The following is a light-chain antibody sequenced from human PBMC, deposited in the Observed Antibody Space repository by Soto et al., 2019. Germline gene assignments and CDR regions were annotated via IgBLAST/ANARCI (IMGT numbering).Light chain of an antibody. CDR1: QSISSN. J-gene: IGKJ3*01. Sequence: EIVMTQSPATLSVSPGERATLSCRASQSISSNLAWYQQKLGQAPRLLIYSASTGATGIPARFSGSGSGTEFTLTISSLQSEDFAVYYWQQYNNWPLTFGPGTKVDIK. V-gene: IGKV3-15*01. CDR3: QQYNNWPLT. CDR2: SAS.